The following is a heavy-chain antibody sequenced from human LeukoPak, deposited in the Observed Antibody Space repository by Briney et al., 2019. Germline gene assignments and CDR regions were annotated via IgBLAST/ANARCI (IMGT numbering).Heavy chain of an antibody. CDR2: IYYSGST. CDR1: GGSISSSSYY. Sequence: SETLSLTCTVSGGSISSSSYYWGWIRQPPGKGLEWIGSIYYSGSTYYNSSLKSRVTISVDTSKNQFSLKLSSVTAADTAVYYCARAGWELYGGYFDYWGQGTLVTVSS. CDR3: ARAGWELYGGYFDY. J-gene: IGHJ4*02. V-gene: IGHV4-39*07. D-gene: IGHD1-26*01.